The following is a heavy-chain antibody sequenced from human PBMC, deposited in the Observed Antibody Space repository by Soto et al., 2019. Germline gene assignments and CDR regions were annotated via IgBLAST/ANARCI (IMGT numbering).Heavy chain of an antibody. CDR2: INPNSGAT. Sequence: ASVKVSCKASGYTFTTYYMPWVRQAPGQGLEWLGWINPNSGATNYAQKFQGRISLTRDTSITTAYMELSSLRSDDTATYYCARDSGYGSGSSVNHHLGYWGHGTLVTVSS. V-gene: IGHV1-2*02. CDR1: GYTFTTYY. J-gene: IGHJ4*01. D-gene: IGHD3-10*01. CDR3: ARDSGYGSGSSVNHHLGY.